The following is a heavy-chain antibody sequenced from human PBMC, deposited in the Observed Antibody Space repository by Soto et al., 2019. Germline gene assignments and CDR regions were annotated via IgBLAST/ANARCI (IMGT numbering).Heavy chain of an antibody. CDR3: ARYYCSGGSCHFDY. J-gene: IGHJ4*02. V-gene: IGHV4-59*01. D-gene: IGHD2-15*01. CDR1: GGSISSYY. CDR2: IYYSGST. Sequence: PSETLSLTCTVSGGSISSYYWSWIRQPPGKGLEWIGYIYYSGSTNYNPSLKSRVTISVDTSKNQFSLKLSSVTAADTAVYYCARYYCSGGSCHFDYWGQGTLVTVSS.